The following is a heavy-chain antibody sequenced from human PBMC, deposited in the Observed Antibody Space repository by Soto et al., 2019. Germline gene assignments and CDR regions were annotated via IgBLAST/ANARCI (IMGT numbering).Heavy chain of an antibody. D-gene: IGHD6-19*01. J-gene: IGHJ4*02. CDR3: ARDARYSSGWYVGY. Sequence: GASVKVSCKASGYTFTSYAMHWVRQAPGQRLEWMGWINAGNGNTKYSQKFKGRVTITRDTSASTAYMEKSSLRSENTAVYYCARDARYSSGWYVGYWGQGTLVTVSS. CDR2: INAGNGNT. CDR1: GYTFTSYA. V-gene: IGHV1-3*01.